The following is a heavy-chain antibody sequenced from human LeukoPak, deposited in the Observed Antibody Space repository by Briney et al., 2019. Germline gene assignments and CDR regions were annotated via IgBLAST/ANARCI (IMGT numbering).Heavy chain of an antibody. V-gene: IGHV3-21*04. CDR3: AKSQTGYSSGWYDY. D-gene: IGHD6-19*01. CDR2: ISSSSSYI. Sequence: GGSLRLSCAASVFTFSSDSMNWVRQAPGKGLEWVSSISSSSSYIYYATSVKGRFTISRDNAKNSLYLQMNSLRAEDTAVYYSAKSQTGYSSGWYDYWGQGTLVTVSS. CDR1: VFTFSSDS. J-gene: IGHJ4*02.